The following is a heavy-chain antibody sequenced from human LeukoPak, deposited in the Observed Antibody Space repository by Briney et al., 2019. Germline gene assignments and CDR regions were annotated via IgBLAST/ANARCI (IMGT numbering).Heavy chain of an antibody. CDR3: TRDGNGYYYYNYMDV. J-gene: IGHJ6*03. Sequence: GGSLKLSCATSGFTFTDYSMNWVRQVPGKVMEWVASISTVSTYTFYGDSVKGRISISRDNRKNILYLQMSSLSAEDTAVYYCTRDGNGYYYYNYMDVWGQGTLVTVSS. CDR1: GFTFTDYS. V-gene: IGHV3-21*01. D-gene: IGHD1-14*01. CDR2: ISTVSTYT.